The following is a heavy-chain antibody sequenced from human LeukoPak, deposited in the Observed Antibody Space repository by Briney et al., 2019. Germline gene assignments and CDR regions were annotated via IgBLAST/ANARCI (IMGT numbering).Heavy chain of an antibody. J-gene: IGHJ4*02. D-gene: IGHD6-19*01. V-gene: IGHV1-2*02. CDR1: GYTFTGYY. CDR2: INPNSGGT. CDR3: ATKDTSGGWHFDY. Sequence: GASVKVSCKASGYTFTGYYMHWVRQAPGQGLEWMGWINPNSGGTNYAQKFQGRVTMTRDTSISTAYMELSRLRSEDTAVYYCATKDTSGGWHFDYWGQGTLVTVSS.